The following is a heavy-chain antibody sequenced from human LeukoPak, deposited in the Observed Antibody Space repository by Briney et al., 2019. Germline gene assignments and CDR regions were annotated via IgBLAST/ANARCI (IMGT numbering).Heavy chain of an antibody. CDR2: INHSGST. CDR3: ARRYYDSSGYYQQYNWFDP. V-gene: IGHV4-34*01. Sequence: SETLSLTCAVYGGSFSGYYWSWIRQPPGKGLEWIGEINHSGSTNYNPSLKSRVTISVDTSKNQFSLKLSSVTAADTAVYYCARRYYDSSGYYQQYNWFDPWGQGTLVTVSS. CDR1: GGSFSGYY. J-gene: IGHJ5*02. D-gene: IGHD3-22*01.